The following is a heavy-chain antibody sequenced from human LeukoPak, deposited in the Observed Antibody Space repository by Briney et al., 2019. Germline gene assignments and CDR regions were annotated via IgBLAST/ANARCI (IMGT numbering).Heavy chain of an antibody. D-gene: IGHD3-9*01. J-gene: IGHJ4*02. Sequence: AASVKVSCKASGYTFTGYYMHWVRQAPGQGLEWMGWINPNSGGTNYAQKFQGRVTMTRDTSISTAYMELSRLRSDDTAVYYCARSKDILTGYCFDYWGQGTLVTVSS. CDR1: GYTFTGYY. CDR2: INPNSGGT. CDR3: ARSKDILTGYCFDY. V-gene: IGHV1-2*02.